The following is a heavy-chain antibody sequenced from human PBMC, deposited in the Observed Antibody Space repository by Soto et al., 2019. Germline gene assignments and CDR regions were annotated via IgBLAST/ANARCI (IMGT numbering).Heavy chain of an antibody. CDR1: GYPVTAYY. J-gene: IGHJ3*02. Sequence: QLHLVQSGAVVKKPGASVTVSCSASGYPVTAYYMHWVRQAPGRGLEWMGGINPATGAAKYTQTFQGRVTRDRATSTSTVFMELGGLTSEDTAVFYCARGGGVGVAGSAAFDMWGQGTLVTVSS. V-gene: IGHV1-2*02. CDR3: ARGGGVGVAGSAAFDM. CDR2: INPATGAA. D-gene: IGHD3-3*01.